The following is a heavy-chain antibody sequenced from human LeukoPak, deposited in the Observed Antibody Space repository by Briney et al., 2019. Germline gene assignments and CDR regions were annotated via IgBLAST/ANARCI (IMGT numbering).Heavy chain of an antibody. Sequence: PSETLSLTCAVSGGSISSGGYSWSWIRQPPGKGLEWIGYIYHSGSTYYNPSLKSRVTISVDRSKNQFSLKLSSVTAADTAVYYCAALYGDYDGDYWGQGTLVTVSS. CDR1: GGSISSGGYS. D-gene: IGHD4-17*01. CDR2: IYHSGST. V-gene: IGHV4-30-2*01. J-gene: IGHJ4*02. CDR3: AALYGDYDGDY.